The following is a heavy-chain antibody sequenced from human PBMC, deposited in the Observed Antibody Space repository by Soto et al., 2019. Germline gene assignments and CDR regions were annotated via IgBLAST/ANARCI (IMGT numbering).Heavy chain of an antibody. CDR2: ISYDGDNK. CDR1: GFTFSYHA. CDR3: ARGTTTSAFSAMDV. D-gene: IGHD1-1*01. Sequence: QVQLVESGGGVVQPGRSLRLSCAASGFTFSYHALNWVRQAPGKGLEWVAVISYDGDNKYIAESVKGRFTISRDNSKNTACIQMNRLRTEDKAMYFCARGTTTSAFSAMDVWGQGTTVTVSS. J-gene: IGHJ6*02. V-gene: IGHV3-30-3*01.